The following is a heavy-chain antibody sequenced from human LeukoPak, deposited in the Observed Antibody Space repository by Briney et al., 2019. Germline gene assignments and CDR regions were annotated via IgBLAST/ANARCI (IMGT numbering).Heavy chain of an antibody. Sequence: SETLSLTCTVSGGSISSYYWSWIRQPAGKGLEWIGRIYTSGSTNYNPSLKSRVTMSVDTSKNQFSLKLNSVTAADTAVYYCARGDMGGSGSYYEDYWGQGTLVTVSS. CDR1: GGSISSYY. V-gene: IGHV4-4*07. J-gene: IGHJ4*02. D-gene: IGHD3-10*01. CDR3: ARGDMGGSGSYYEDY. CDR2: IYTSGST.